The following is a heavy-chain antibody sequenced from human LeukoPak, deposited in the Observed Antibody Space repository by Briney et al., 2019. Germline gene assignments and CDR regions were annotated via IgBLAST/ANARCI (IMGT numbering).Heavy chain of an antibody. Sequence: PGGSLRVSCAASGFTFSSYAMNWVRQAPGKGLQWVSALSGSGLSKYYADSVRGRFTISRDNSKNTLYLQMNSLRAEDRAIYYCAKGISPSSSWTFDYWGQGTLVTVSS. J-gene: IGHJ4*02. D-gene: IGHD6-13*01. CDR3: AKGISPSSSWTFDY. V-gene: IGHV3-23*01. CDR1: GFTFSSYA. CDR2: LSGSGLSK.